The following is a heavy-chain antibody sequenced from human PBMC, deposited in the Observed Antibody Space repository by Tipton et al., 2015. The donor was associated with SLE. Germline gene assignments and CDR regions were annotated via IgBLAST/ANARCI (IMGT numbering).Heavy chain of an antibody. CDR2: IDAGNGNT. CDR3: ARDGGVVRGAKGWFDP. D-gene: IGHD3-10*01. Sequence: QLVQSGAEVKEPGASVNVSCKASGYTFTSYTLHWVRQDPGQRLEWMGWIDAGNGNTKYSQKFQGRVTIIRDTSTSTAYMELSSLSSEDTAVYYCARDGGVVRGAKGWFDPWGQGTLVTVSS. CDR1: GYTFTSYT. J-gene: IGHJ5*02. V-gene: IGHV1-3*01.